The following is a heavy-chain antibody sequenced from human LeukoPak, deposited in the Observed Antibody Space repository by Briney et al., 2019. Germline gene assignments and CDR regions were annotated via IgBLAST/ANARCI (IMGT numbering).Heavy chain of an antibody. CDR1: GFTFSSYA. CDR2: ISSNGGST. V-gene: IGHV3-64*01. CDR3: ASAGVDTAMVKPFDY. D-gene: IGHD5-18*01. Sequence: GGSLRLSCAASGFTFSSYAMHWVRQAPGKGLEYVSAISSNGGSTYYANSVKGRFTISRDNSKNTPYLQMGSLRAEDMAVYYCASAGVDTAMVKPFDYWGQGTLVTVSS. J-gene: IGHJ4*02.